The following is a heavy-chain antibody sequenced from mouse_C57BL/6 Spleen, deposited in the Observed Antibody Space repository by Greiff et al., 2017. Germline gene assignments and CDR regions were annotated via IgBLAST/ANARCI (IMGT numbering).Heavy chain of an antibody. J-gene: IGHJ4*01. CDR3: ATRCCYMGKGC. V-gene: IGHV1-82*01. Sequence: QVQLQQSGPELVKPGASVKISCKASGFAFSSSWMNWVKQRPGKGLEWIGRIDPGDGDTNANGKFKGKATLTADKSSSTAYMQLSSLTSEDSAVYYCATRCCYMGKGCWGQGPSVTVS. CDR1: GFAFSSSW. D-gene: IGHD2-12*01. CDR2: IDPGDGDT.